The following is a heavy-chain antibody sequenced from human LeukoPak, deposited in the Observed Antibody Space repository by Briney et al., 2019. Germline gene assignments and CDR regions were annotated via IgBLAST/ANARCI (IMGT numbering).Heavy chain of an antibody. CDR1: GFTFSSYA. CDR2: ISDSGGYT. V-gene: IGHV3-23*01. CDR3: AKDTRIQLWLHFYY. D-gene: IGHD5-18*01. J-gene: IGHJ4*02. Sequence: GGSLRLSCAASGFTFSSYAMSWVRQAPGKGLEWVSSISDSGGYTYYADSVKGWFTIPRDNFKNTLYLQMNSLRAEDTAVYYCAKDTRIQLWLHFYYWGQGALVTVSS.